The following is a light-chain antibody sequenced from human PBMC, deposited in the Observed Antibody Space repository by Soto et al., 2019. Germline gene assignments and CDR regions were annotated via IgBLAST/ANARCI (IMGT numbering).Light chain of an antibody. CDR2: EGS. V-gene: IGLV2-23*01. J-gene: IGLJ1*01. CDR3: CSYAGSSTLYV. Sequence: QLVLTQPASVSGSPGQSITISCTGTSSDVGSYNLVSWYQQHPGKAPRLMIYEGSKRPSGVSNRFSGSKSGNTASLTISGLQAEDEADYYCCSYAGSSTLYVFGTGTKLTFL. CDR1: SSDVGSYNL.